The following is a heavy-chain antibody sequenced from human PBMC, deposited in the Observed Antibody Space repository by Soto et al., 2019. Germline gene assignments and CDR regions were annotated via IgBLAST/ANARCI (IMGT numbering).Heavy chain of an antibody. J-gene: IGHJ6*02. CDR3: AKVVAYGDYGGFYYYYGMDV. Sequence: GGSLRLSCAASGFTFSSYAMSWVRQAPGKGLEWVSAISGSGGSTYYADSVKGRFTISRDNSKNTLYLRMNSLRAEDTAVYYCAKVVAYGDYGGFYYYYGMDVWGQGTTVTVSS. V-gene: IGHV3-23*01. D-gene: IGHD4-17*01. CDR2: ISGSGGST. CDR1: GFTFSSYA.